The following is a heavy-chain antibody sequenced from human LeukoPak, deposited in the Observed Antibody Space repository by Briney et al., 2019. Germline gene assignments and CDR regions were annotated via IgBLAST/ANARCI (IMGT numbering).Heavy chain of an antibody. D-gene: IGHD3-3*01. CDR3: ARGSSITISLNWFDP. V-gene: IGHV4-34*01. J-gene: IGHJ5*02. CDR2: INHSGST. Sequence: SETLSLTCAVYGGSFSGYYWSWIRQPPGKGLEWIGEINHSGSTNYNPSLKSRVTISVDTSKNQFSLKLSSVTAADTAVYCCARGSSITISLNWFDPWGQGTLVTVSS. CDR1: GGSFSGYY.